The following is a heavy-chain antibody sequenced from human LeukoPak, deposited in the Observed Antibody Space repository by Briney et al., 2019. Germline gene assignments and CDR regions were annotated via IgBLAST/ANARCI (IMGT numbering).Heavy chain of an antibody. CDR1: GLTVSNNY. Sequence: PGGSLRLSCAASGLTVSNNYMSWVRQAPGKGLEYISVIYSGGGTFYSGSVRGRFTISRDDSKNTLYLQMNSLRADDTAVYYCAKDSKGHAFWGQGTLVIVSS. CDR3: AKDSKGHAF. D-gene: IGHD3-16*01. CDR2: IYSGGGT. V-gene: IGHV3-53*01. J-gene: IGHJ4*02.